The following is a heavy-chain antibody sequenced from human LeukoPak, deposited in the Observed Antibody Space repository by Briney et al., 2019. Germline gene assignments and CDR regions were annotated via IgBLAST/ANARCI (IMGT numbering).Heavy chain of an antibody. D-gene: IGHD3-3*01. V-gene: IGHV3-7*01. CDR2: IKQDGSEK. Sequence: GGSLRLSCAASGFTFSSYWMSWVRQAPGKGLEWVANIKQDGSEKYYVDSVKGRFTISRDNAKNSLYLQMNSLRAEDTAVYYCARDYGEGPRVNVLRFLEWSPTPFDYWGQGTLVTVSS. CDR1: GFTFSSYW. J-gene: IGHJ4*02. CDR3: ARDYGEGPRVNVLRFLEWSPTPFDY.